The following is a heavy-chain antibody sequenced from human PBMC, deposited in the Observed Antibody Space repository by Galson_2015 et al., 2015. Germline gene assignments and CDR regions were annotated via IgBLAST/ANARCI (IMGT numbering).Heavy chain of an antibody. CDR1: EVTFSSYR. CDR3: ARVTSHQEGYYFYYMDV. CDR2: VSSGSYM. Sequence: SLRLACAASEVTFSSYRMGWVRQAPGTGLGWVSSVSSGSYMYYADYLDGRLTIPSDNAMNSLYLQMNSLRAEDTAVYYCARVTSHQEGYYFYYMDVWGQGTSVTVSS. D-gene: IGHD2-2*01. V-gene: IGHV3-21*01. J-gene: IGHJ6*03.